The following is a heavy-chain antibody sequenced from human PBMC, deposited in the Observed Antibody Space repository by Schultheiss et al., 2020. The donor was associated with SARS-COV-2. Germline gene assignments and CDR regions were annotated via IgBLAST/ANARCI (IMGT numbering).Heavy chain of an antibody. Sequence: GGSPRLSCAASGFTFSRYAMSWVRQAQGKGLEWLSVISGPGGTIYSADSAKGRFTISRDNSKNTLYLQMNSLRAEDTAVYYCARDRTYGYYGLDVWGQGTTVTVSS. J-gene: IGHJ6*02. CDR3: ARDRTYGYYGLDV. V-gene: IGHV3-23*01. CDR1: GFTFSRYA. CDR2: ISGPGGTI. D-gene: IGHD2-8*01.